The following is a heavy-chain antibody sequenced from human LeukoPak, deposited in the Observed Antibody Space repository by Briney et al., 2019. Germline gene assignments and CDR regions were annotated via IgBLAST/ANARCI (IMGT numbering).Heavy chain of an antibody. CDR1: GGSISSYY. V-gene: IGHV4-4*09. D-gene: IGHD2-2*02. J-gene: IGHJ6*02. Sequence: PSETLSLTCTVSGGSISSYYWSWIRQPPGKGLEWIGYIYASGSTNYNPSLKSRVTISVDTSKNQFSLKLSSVTAADTAVYYCARIPRKYGMDVWGQGTTVTVSS. CDR2: IYASGST. CDR3: ARIPRKYGMDV.